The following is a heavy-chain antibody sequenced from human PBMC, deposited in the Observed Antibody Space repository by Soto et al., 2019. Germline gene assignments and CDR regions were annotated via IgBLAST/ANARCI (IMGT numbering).Heavy chain of an antibody. V-gene: IGHV3-7*01. J-gene: IGHJ5*01. CDR2: MKEDGGEI. CDR1: GFTFNTYW. CDR3: ARGWAHLDS. D-gene: IGHD3-16*01. Sequence: GGSLRLSCVASGFTFNTYWMTWVRQAPGKGLEWVANMKEDGGEIYYLDSVKGRFTISRDNTKSSLYLQMNSLRAEDTAVYYCARGWAHLDSWGQGTLVTVS.